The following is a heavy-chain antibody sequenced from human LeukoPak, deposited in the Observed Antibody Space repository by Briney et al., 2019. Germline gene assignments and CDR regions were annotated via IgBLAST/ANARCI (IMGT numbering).Heavy chain of an antibody. CDR3: AKGGHYSFFDY. V-gene: IGHV3-23*01. J-gene: IGHJ4*02. Sequence: GGSLRLSCTASGLIFRNYAMTWVRQAPRKGPEWVSTISGDGTETFYADSVKGRFTISRDNSKNTHYLQMSSLRAEDTGMYYCAKGGHYSFFDYWGQGTLVTVSS. CDR2: ISGDGTET. CDR1: GLIFRNYA. D-gene: IGHD4-11*01.